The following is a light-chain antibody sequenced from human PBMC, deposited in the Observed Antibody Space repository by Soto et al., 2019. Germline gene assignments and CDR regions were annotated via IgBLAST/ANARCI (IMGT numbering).Light chain of an antibody. CDR1: QSVSSN. CDR3: QQYNNWPPST. V-gene: IGKV3-15*01. J-gene: IGKJ2*01. CDR2: GTS. Sequence: EIVMTQPPATLSVSPGERVTLSCRASQSVSSNLAWYQQKPGQAPRLLIYGTSTRATGIPARFSGSGSGTEFTLTISSLQSEDFAVYYCQQYNNWPPSTFGQGTKLEIK.